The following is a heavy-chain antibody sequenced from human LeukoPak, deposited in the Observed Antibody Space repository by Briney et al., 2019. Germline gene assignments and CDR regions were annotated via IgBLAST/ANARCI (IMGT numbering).Heavy chain of an antibody. CDR1: GFTFSSYS. CDR2: ISSSSYI. Sequence: PGGSLRLSCAASGFTFSSYSMNWVRQAPGKGLEWVSSISSSSYIYYADSMKGRFTISRDNAKNSLYLQMNSLRAEDTAVYYCARGLGYYYDSSGYYRTTTDYWGQGTLVTVSS. V-gene: IGHV3-21*01. D-gene: IGHD3-22*01. CDR3: ARGLGYYYDSSGYYRTTTDY. J-gene: IGHJ4*02.